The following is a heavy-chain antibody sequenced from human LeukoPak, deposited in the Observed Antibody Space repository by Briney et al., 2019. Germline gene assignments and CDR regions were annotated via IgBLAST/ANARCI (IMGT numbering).Heavy chain of an antibody. Sequence: PSGTLSLTCAVSGGSISSNNYWSWVRQPPGKGLEWIGEIYHSGGTNYNPSLKSRVTISVDTSKNQFSLKLSSVTAADTAVYYCARKHWNDVNYYYYYGMDVWGQGTTVTVSS. CDR2: IYHSGGT. CDR3: ARKHWNDVNYYYYYGMDV. CDR1: GGSISSNNY. V-gene: IGHV4-4*02. J-gene: IGHJ6*02. D-gene: IGHD1-1*01.